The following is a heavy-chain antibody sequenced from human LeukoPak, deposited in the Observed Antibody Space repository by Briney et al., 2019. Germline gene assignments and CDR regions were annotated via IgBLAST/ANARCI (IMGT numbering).Heavy chain of an antibody. CDR2: IRGKANNYAT. J-gene: IGHJ4*02. V-gene: IGHV3-73*01. CDR3: TGDNFDSSVKFDY. D-gene: IGHD3-22*01. CDR1: GFTFSGSA. Sequence: GGSLKLSCVVSGFTFSGSAVHWVRQASGKGLEWVGRIRGKANNYATAYAASVKGRFTISRDDSKNTAYLQMNSLKTEDTAVYYCTGDNFDSSVKFDYWGQGTLVTVSS.